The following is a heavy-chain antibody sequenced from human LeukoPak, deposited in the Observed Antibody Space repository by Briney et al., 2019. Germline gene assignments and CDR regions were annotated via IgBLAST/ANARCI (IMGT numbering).Heavy chain of an antibody. CDR2: IYSGGST. D-gene: IGHD2-15*01. CDR1: GFTVSTYY. J-gene: IGHJ4*02. Sequence: PGGSLRLSCAASGFTVSTYYMTWVRQAPGKGLECVSVIYSGGSTYYADSVKGRFTISRDNSKNTLYLQMNSLRAEDTAMYYCARDGSSGNYFDYWGQGTLVTVSS. CDR3: ARDGSSGNYFDY. V-gene: IGHV3-53*01.